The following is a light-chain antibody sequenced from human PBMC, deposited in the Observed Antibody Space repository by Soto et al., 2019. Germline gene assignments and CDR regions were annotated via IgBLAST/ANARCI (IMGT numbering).Light chain of an antibody. Sequence: DIQMTQSPSTLSASVGDRVAITCRASQSITTLLAWYQQKPGKAPKLLIYKASSLQSGVPSRCSGSGSGTEFTLTISSLQPDDCATDYGQHYYLYPWTFGQGTKVEIK. CDR3: QHYYLYPWT. J-gene: IGKJ1*01. CDR1: QSITTL. CDR2: KAS. V-gene: IGKV1-5*03.